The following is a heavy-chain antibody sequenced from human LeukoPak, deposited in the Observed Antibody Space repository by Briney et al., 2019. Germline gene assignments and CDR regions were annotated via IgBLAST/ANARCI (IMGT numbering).Heavy chain of an antibody. CDR3: ARDQKYSSGWHRFDY. J-gene: IGHJ4*02. D-gene: IGHD6-19*01. CDR1: GFTFSSYA. Sequence: PGGSLRLSCAASGFTFSSYAMHGVRQARGKGLEGGAVISYDGSNKYYADSVKGRFTISRDSTKNTLYLQMNSLRAEDTAVYYCARDQKYSSGWHRFDYWGQGTLVTVSS. CDR2: ISYDGSNK. V-gene: IGHV3-30-3*01.